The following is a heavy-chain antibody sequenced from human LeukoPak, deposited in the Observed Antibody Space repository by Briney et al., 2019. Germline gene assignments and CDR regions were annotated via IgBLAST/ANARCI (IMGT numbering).Heavy chain of an antibody. V-gene: IGHV1-69*04. CDR2: IIPILGIA. D-gene: IGHD1-26*01. J-gene: IGHJ4*02. Sequence: SSVKVSCKASGGTFSSYAISWVRQAPGQGLEWMGRIIPILGIANYAQKFQGRVTITADKSASTAYMELSSLRSEDTAVYYCARERRFRDSGSYCLWGQGTLVTVSS. CDR3: ARERRFRDSGSYCL. CDR1: GGTFSSYA.